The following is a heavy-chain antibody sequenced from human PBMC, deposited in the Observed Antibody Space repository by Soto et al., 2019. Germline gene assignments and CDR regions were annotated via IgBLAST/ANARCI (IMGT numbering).Heavy chain of an antibody. CDR1: GFTFSSYA. D-gene: IGHD3-10*01. Sequence: VGSLRLSCAASGFTFSSYAMSWVRQAPGKGLEWVSAISGSGGSTYYADSVKGRFTISRDNSKNTLYLQMNSLRAEDTAVYYCARGRFGELLSGMDVWGQGTLVTVSS. CDR3: ARGRFGELLSGMDV. CDR2: ISGSGGST. J-gene: IGHJ4*02. V-gene: IGHV3-23*01.